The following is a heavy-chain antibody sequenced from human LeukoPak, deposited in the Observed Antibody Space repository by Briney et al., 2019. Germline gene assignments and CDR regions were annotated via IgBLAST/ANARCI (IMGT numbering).Heavy chain of an antibody. V-gene: IGHV5-51*01. J-gene: IGHJ3*02. CDR2: IYPGDSDT. CDR1: GYTFSSNW. D-gene: IGHD1-26*01. CDR3: ARHRVGIYSRNHAFDI. Sequence: GESLKISCKGSGYTFSSNWIGWVRQMPGKGLEWMGIIYPGDSDTRYSPSFQGQVTISADNSSSTAYLQWSSLKASDTAMYYCARHRVGIYSRNHAFDIWGQGTMVTVSS.